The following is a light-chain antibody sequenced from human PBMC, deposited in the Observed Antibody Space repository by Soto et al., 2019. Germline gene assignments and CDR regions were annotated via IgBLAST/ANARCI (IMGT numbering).Light chain of an antibody. J-gene: IGLJ3*02. Sequence: QPVLTQPPSVSGAPGQRVTISCTGSSSNIGAGYDVHWYQQLPGTAPKLLIYGNSNRPSGVPDRFSGSKSGTSASLAITGLQAEDEADYYCQSYDISLSGWVFGGGTKLPVL. CDR2: GNS. V-gene: IGLV1-40*01. CDR3: QSYDISLSGWV. CDR1: SSNIGAGYD.